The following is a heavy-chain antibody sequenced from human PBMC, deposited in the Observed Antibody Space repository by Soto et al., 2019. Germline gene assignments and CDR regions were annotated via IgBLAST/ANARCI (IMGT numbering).Heavy chain of an antibody. CDR2: IYYSGST. CDR3: ARRRRIVVVPAAITDY. Sequence: PSETLSLTCPVSGGSISSSSYYWGWIRQPPGKGLEWIGSIYYSGSTYYNPSLKSRVTISVDTSKNQFSLKLSSVTAADTAVYYCARRRRIVVVPAAITDYWGQGTLVTVSP. D-gene: IGHD2-2*01. J-gene: IGHJ4*02. CDR1: GGSISSSSYY. V-gene: IGHV4-39*01.